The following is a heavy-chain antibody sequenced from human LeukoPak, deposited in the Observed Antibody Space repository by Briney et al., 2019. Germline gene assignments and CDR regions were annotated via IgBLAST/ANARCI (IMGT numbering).Heavy chain of an antibody. Sequence: ASVKVSCKASGGTFSSYAISWVRQAPGQGLEWMGRIIPIFGIANYAQKFQGRVTITADKSTSTAHTELSSLRSEDTAVYYCAREGEDVEMANWGQGTLVTVSS. J-gene: IGHJ4*02. D-gene: IGHD5-24*01. CDR1: GGTFSSYA. CDR3: AREGEDVEMAN. CDR2: IIPIFGIA. V-gene: IGHV1-69*04.